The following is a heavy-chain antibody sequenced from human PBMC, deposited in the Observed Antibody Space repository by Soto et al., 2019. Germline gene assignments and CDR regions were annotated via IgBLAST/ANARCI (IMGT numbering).Heavy chain of an antibody. V-gene: IGHV3-30*18. Sequence: QVQLVEPGGGVVQPGRSLRLSCAASGFTFSSYGMHWVRQAPGKGLEWVAVISYDGSNKYYADSVKGRFTISRDNSKNTLYLQMNSLRAEDTAVYYCAKDDGHSSLFDYWGQGTLVTVSS. J-gene: IGHJ4*02. CDR1: GFTFSSYG. CDR3: AKDDGHSSLFDY. D-gene: IGHD2-8*01. CDR2: ISYDGSNK.